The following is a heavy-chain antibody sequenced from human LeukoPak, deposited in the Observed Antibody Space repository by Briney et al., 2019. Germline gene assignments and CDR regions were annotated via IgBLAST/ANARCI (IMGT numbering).Heavy chain of an antibody. CDR2: ISSGSSII. Sequence: PGGSLRLSCAASGFTFSSYNMNWVRQAPGKGLEWVSYISSGSSIIYYADSVKGRFTISRDNAKNSLYLQMNSLRDEDTAVYYCARVGCDSGSYYDGGFCYWGQGTLVTVSS. CDR1: GFTFSSYN. D-gene: IGHD1-26*01. J-gene: IGHJ4*02. V-gene: IGHV3-48*02. CDR3: ARVGCDSGSYYDGGFCY.